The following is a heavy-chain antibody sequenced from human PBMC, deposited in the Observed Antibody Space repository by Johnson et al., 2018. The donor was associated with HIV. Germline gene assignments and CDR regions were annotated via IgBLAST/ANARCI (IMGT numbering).Heavy chain of an antibody. J-gene: IGHJ3*01. CDR2: IWYDGSNK. CDR3: ARAPKQVFRDFAGGAFDV. D-gene: IGHD2-21*02. CDR1: GFTFSSYG. V-gene: IGHV3-33*01. Sequence: QVQLVESGGGVVQPGRSLRLSCAASGFTFSSYGMHWVRQAPGKGLAWVAVIWYDGSNKYYVDSVKGRFTISRDNSKNTVYLQMNSLRVDDTALYYCARAPKQVFRDFAGGAFDVWGQGTMVTVSS.